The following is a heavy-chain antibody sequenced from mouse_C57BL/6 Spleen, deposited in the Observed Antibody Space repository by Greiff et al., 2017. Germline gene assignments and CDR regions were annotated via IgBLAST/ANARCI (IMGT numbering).Heavy chain of an antibody. Sequence: EVMLVESEGGLVQPGSSMKLSCTASGFTFSDYYMAWVRQVPEKGLEWVANINYDGSSTYYLDSLKSRFIISRDNAKNILYLQMSSLKSEDTATYYCARVPYYYGSSYFYYWGQGTTLTVSS. V-gene: IGHV5-16*01. J-gene: IGHJ2*01. CDR2: INYDGSST. D-gene: IGHD1-1*01. CDR1: GFTFSDYY. CDR3: ARVPYYYGSSYFYY.